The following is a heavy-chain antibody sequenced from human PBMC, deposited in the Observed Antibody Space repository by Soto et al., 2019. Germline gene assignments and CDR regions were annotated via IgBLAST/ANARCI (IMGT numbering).Heavy chain of an antibody. Sequence: ASVKVSCKASGGTFSSYTISWVRQAPGQGLEWMGRIIPILGIANYAQKFQGRVTITADKSTSTAYMELSSLRSEDTAVYYCARDSDSSGWYYFDYWGQGTLVTVSS. CDR2: IIPILGIA. V-gene: IGHV1-69*04. J-gene: IGHJ4*02. CDR3: ARDSDSSGWYYFDY. CDR1: GGTFSSYT. D-gene: IGHD6-19*01.